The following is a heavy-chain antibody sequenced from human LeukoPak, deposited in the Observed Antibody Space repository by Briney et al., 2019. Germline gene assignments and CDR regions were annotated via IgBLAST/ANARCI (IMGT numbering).Heavy chain of an antibody. CDR2: INHSGST. CDR3: AVLAAAYRYFDY. Sequence: PSETLSLTCTVSGGSISSSSHYWGWIRQPPGQGLEWIGEINHSGSTNYNPSLKSRVTISVDTSKNQFSLKLSSVTAADTAVYYCAVLAAAYRYFDYWGQGTLVTVSS. V-gene: IGHV4-39*07. CDR1: GGSISSSSHY. J-gene: IGHJ4*02. D-gene: IGHD6-13*01.